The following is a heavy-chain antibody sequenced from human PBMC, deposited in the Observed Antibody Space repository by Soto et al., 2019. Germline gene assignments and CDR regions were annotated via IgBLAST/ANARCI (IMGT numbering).Heavy chain of an antibody. V-gene: IGHV4-34*01. CDR2: INHSGST. Sequence: SETLSLTCAVYGGSFSGYYWSWIRQPPGKGLEWIGEINHSGSTNYNPSLKSRVTISVDTSKNQFSLKLSSVTAADTAVYYCARGFPYYYGMDVWGQGTTDTVSS. CDR1: GGSFSGYY. J-gene: IGHJ6*02. CDR3: ARGFPYYYGMDV.